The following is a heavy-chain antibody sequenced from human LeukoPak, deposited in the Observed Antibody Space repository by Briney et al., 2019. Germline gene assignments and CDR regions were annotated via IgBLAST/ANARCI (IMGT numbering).Heavy chain of an antibody. Sequence: GGSLRLPCAASGFTFSNYMMHWVRQAPGKGLVWVSRIKSDGITITYADSVKGRFTISRDNSKNTLYLQMNSLRAEDTAVYYCARDHHGDYNYWGQGTLVTVSS. V-gene: IGHV3-74*01. CDR1: GFTFSNYM. CDR2: IKSDGITI. J-gene: IGHJ4*02. CDR3: ARDHHGDYNY. D-gene: IGHD4-17*01.